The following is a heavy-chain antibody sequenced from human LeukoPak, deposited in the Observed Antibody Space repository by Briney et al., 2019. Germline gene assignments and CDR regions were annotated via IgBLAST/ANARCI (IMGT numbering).Heavy chain of an antibody. V-gene: IGHV3-48*03. J-gene: IGHJ4*02. CDR2: ISSSGSTI. Sequence: GGSLRLSCAASGFTFSSYEMNWVRQAPGKGLERVSYISSSGSTIYYADSVRGRFTISRDNAKNSLYLQMNSLRAEDTAVYYCAGGSGWYAYFDYWGQGTLVTVSS. CDR1: GFTFSSYE. CDR3: AGGSGWYAYFDY. D-gene: IGHD6-19*01.